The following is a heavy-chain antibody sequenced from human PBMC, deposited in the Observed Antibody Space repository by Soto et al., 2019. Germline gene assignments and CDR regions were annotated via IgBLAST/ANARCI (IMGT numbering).Heavy chain of an antibody. J-gene: IGHJ5*02. Sequence: PSQTRWQRCTVAGGWIGGGGYCWRWISPHPGKGLEWIGYIYYSGSTYYNPSLKSRVTISVDTSKNQFSLKLSSVTAADTAVYYCARTTQILGVVPHWFDLWGQGTLVTGSS. V-gene: IGHV4-31*03. CDR2: IYYSGST. CDR1: GGWIGGGGYC. CDR3: ARTTQILGVVPHWFDL. D-gene: IGHD3-3*01.